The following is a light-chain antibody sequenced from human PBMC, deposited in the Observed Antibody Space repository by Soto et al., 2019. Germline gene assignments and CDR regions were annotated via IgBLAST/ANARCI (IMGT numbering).Light chain of an antibody. CDR3: LQDYNYPWT. Sequence: EIVLTQSPCTLSVSPWDRVTLSFMASQIISINLAWYQHKPGQAPRLLIHGASTRATGVPARISGSGSGTEFTLTISSLQSEDFATYYCLQDYNYPWTFGQGTKVDIK. J-gene: IGKJ1*01. V-gene: IGKV3D-15*01. CDR1: QIISIN. CDR2: GAS.